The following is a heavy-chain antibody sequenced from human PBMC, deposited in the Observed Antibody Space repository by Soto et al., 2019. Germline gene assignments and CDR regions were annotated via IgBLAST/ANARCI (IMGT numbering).Heavy chain of an antibody. Sequence: QVQLQESGPGLVQPSQTLSLTCSVSGDPVSSGSYYWTWVRQHPVEGLEWIGYIYHTGSTYYNPSLQSRLIMSIDTSKNQFSLHLYSVTAADTAVYFCAAKLGTTHYFDFWGQGSLVAVSS. CDR1: GDPVSSGSYY. CDR2: IYHTGST. J-gene: IGHJ4*02. CDR3: AAKLGTTHYFDF. D-gene: IGHD7-27*01. V-gene: IGHV4-31*03.